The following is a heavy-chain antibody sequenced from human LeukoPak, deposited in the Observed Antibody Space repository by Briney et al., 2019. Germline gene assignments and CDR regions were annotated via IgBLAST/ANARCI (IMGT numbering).Heavy chain of an antibody. V-gene: IGHV5-10-1*01. CDR2: IDPSDSYT. CDR3: ARYASYGTNWFDP. J-gene: IGHJ5*02. CDR1: GYIFTTYW. Sequence: GESLQISCKTSGYIFTTYWISWVRQMPGKGLEWMGRIDPSDSYTNYSPSFQGHVTISVDKSISTAYLQWSSLKASDTAMYYCARYASYGTNWFDPWGQGTLVTVSS. D-gene: IGHD3-16*01.